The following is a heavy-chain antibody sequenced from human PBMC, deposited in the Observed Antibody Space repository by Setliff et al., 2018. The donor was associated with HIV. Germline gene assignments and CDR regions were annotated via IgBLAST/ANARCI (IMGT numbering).Heavy chain of an antibody. Sequence: GGSLRLSCAASGFTLSTYAMNWVRQAPGKGLEWVSTISGSGDITFYADSVKGRFTISTDNSKGTLYLQMSSLRAEDTALYYCARDPIEGYPDYFDYWGQGTLVTVSS. CDR2: ISGSGDIT. CDR3: ARDPIEGYPDYFDY. J-gene: IGHJ4*01. D-gene: IGHD1-26*01. V-gene: IGHV3-23*01. CDR1: GFTLSTYA.